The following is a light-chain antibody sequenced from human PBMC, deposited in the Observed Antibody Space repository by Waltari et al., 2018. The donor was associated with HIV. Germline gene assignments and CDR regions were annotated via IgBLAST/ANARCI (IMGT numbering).Light chain of an antibody. CDR3: QQYYRTPPA. V-gene: IGKV4-1*01. Sequence: DVVMTQSPDALVGSLGERVTINCKSSQSILSNSNKKNYLAWYQQRPGQPPKLLVYWASTRESGVPARFSGSGSGTDFTLTITNLQAEDAAIYYCQQYYRTPPAFGHGTKVEI. J-gene: IGKJ1*01. CDR1: QSILSNSNKKNY. CDR2: WAS.